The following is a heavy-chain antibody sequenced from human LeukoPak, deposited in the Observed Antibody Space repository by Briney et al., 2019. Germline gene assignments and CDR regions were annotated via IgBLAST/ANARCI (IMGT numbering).Heavy chain of an antibody. Sequence: GGSLRLSCAATGFTFSNYAIHWGRQAPGKGLEWVAFISDDGSRQHYADSVKGRFTISRDNSKNTLNLQMNSPRAEDTAVYYCVKDRTGTYTLDYWGQGTLVTVSS. V-gene: IGHV3-30-3*01. CDR3: VKDRTGTYTLDY. CDR1: GFTFSNYA. J-gene: IGHJ4*02. CDR2: ISDDGSRQ. D-gene: IGHD3-10*01.